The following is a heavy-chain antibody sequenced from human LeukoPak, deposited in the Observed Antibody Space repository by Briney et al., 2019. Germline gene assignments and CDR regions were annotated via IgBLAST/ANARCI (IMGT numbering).Heavy chain of an antibody. CDR2: FSGSGGNT. D-gene: IGHD1-26*01. CDR1: GFTFSSYA. Sequence: GGSLRLSCAASGFTFSSYAMSWVRQAPGKGLEWVSTFSGSGGNTHYADSVKGRFTISGDNSKNTLYLQMNSLRAEDTAVYYCAKDSKIVGATFRSYHYMDVWGKGTAVTVSS. CDR3: AKDSKIVGATFRSYHYMDV. V-gene: IGHV3-23*01. J-gene: IGHJ6*03.